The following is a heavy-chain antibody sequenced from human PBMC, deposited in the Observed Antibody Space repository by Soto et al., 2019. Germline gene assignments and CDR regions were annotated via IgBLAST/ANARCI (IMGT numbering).Heavy chain of an antibody. CDR3: ARVRRVPAAIGLEDYGFDY. CDR2: IYHSGST. J-gene: IGHJ4*02. V-gene: IGHV4-4*02. Sequence: SETLSLTCAVSSGSISSSNWWSWVRQPPGKGLEWIGEIYHSGSTNYNPSLKSRVTISVDKSKNQFSLKLSSVTAADTAVYYCARVRRVPAAIGLEDYGFDYWGQGTLVTVSS. CDR1: SGSISSSNW. D-gene: IGHD2-2*01.